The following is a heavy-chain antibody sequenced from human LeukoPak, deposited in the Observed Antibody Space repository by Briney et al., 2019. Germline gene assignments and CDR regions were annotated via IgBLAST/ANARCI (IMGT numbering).Heavy chain of an antibody. CDR3: ARGTNYDAFDI. D-gene: IGHD5-24*01. J-gene: IGHJ3*02. CDR2: ISIGDSTM. CDR1: GFTFSDYY. V-gene: IGHV3-11*01. Sequence: PGGSLRLSCVASGFTFSDYYMSWIRQAPGKGLEWFSYISIGDSTMYYADSVKGPFTISRDNGKNSLYLQMNSLRAEDTAVYYCARGTNYDAFDIWGQGTMVTVSS.